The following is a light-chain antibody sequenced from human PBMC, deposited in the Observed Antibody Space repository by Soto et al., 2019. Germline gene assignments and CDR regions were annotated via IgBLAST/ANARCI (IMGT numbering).Light chain of an antibody. V-gene: IGKV1-12*01. CDR3: QQYYSTPST. Sequence: DIQMTQSPSSVSASVGDRVTITCRASQGISSWLGWYQQKPGKAPKLLIYAASSLQSGVPSRFSGSGSGTDFTLTITSLQAQDVAVYYCQQYYSTPSTFGQGTRLEIK. CDR2: AAS. CDR1: QGISSW. J-gene: IGKJ5*01.